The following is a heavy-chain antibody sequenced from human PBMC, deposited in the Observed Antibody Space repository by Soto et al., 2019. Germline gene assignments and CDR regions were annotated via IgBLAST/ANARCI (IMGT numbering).Heavy chain of an antibody. CDR1: GGFVSSGNYY. D-gene: IGHD1-20*01. J-gene: IGHJ4*02. Sequence: SETLSLTCTVSGGFVSSGNYYWSWIRQPPGKGLEWIGYVDYSGSTHYSASLKSRATILVDTSKNQFSLKLPSATAADTAVYYCARTPRRYTWNDGGAPGVRFDYWGQGTLVTVSS. V-gene: IGHV4-61*01. CDR2: VDYSGST. CDR3: ARTPRRYTWNDGGAPGVRFDY.